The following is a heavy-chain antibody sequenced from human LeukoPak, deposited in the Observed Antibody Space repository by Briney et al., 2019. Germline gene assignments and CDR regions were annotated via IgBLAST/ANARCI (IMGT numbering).Heavy chain of an antibody. V-gene: IGHV1-2*02. CDR1: GYTFTGYY. D-gene: IGHD3-22*01. CDR3: ARVAYYYDSSGYYHFFDY. Sequence: ASVKVSCKASGYTFTGYYMHWVRQAPGQGLEWMGWINPNSGGTNYAQKFQGRVTMTRDTSISTAYMELSRLRSDDTAVYYCARVAYYYDSSGYYHFFDYWGQGTLVTVSS. J-gene: IGHJ4*02. CDR2: INPNSGGT.